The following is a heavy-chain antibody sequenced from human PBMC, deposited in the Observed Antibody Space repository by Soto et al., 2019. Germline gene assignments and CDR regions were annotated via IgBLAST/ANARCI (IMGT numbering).Heavy chain of an antibody. V-gene: IGHV3-53*01. CDR1: GFTVSSNY. CDR3: ARVNYDSSGYYYRDYYGMDV. J-gene: IGHJ6*02. D-gene: IGHD3-22*01. CDR2: IYSGGST. Sequence: PGGSLRLSCAASGFTVSSNYMSWVRQAPGKGLEWVSVIYSGGSTYYADSVKGRFTISRDNSKNTLYLQMNSLRAEDTAVYYCARVNYDSSGYYYRDYYGMDVWGQGTTVTVSS.